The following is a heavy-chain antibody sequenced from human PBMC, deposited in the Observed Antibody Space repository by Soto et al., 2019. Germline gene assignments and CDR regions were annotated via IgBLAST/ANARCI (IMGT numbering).Heavy chain of an antibody. D-gene: IGHD5-18*01. CDR2: ISSSTSYI. J-gene: IGHJ6*02. Sequence: GGSLRLSCAASGFTFISYSMNWVRQAPGKGLEWVSSISSSTSYIYYADSVKGLLPISRDKAKNPLYLQMNSLRAEETAVYYCAREMISRGYSYGYHYGMDVWGQGTTVTVSS. V-gene: IGHV3-21*01. CDR1: GFTFISYS. CDR3: AREMISRGYSYGYHYGMDV.